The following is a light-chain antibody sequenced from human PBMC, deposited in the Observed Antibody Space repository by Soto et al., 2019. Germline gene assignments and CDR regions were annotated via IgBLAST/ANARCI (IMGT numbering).Light chain of an antibody. V-gene: IGLV2-14*01. CDR3: SSYTSSITWV. CDR2: EVS. CDR1: SSDVGGYNY. Sequence: QSALTQPASVSGSPGQSITIPCTGTSSDVGGYNYVSWYQQHPGKAPKLMIYEVSNRPSGVSNRFSGSKSGNTASLTISGLQAEDEADYYCSSYTSSITWVFGGGTKLTVL. J-gene: IGLJ3*02.